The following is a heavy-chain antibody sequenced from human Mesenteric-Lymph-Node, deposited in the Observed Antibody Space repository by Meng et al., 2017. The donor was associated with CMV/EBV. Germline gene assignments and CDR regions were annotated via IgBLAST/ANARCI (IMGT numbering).Heavy chain of an antibody. V-gene: IGHV4-61*01. Sequence: GGSVSSCIHSWSWIRHPPERGLEWIGSIYYSGSTNYNPSLKSRVTISVDTSKNQFSLKLSSVTAADTAVYYCARDVGVGAPGWWFDAWGQGTLVTVSS. D-gene: IGHD1-26*01. CDR3: ARDVGVGAPGWWFDA. CDR2: IYYSGST. J-gene: IGHJ5*02. CDR1: GGSVSSCIHS.